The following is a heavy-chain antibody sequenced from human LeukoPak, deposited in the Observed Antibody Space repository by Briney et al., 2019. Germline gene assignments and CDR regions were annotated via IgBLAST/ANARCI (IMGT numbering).Heavy chain of an antibody. V-gene: IGHV3-53*01. CDR3: AGEPSYGGNFDY. CDR2: IYSGGST. Sequence: GGSLRLSCAASGFIVSSNYISWVRQAPGKGLEWVSVIYSGGSTFYADSVKGRFTISRDNSRNTVYLQMNSLRAEDTAVYYCAGEPSYGGNFDYWGQGTLVTVSS. J-gene: IGHJ4*02. CDR1: GFIVSSNY. D-gene: IGHD4-23*01.